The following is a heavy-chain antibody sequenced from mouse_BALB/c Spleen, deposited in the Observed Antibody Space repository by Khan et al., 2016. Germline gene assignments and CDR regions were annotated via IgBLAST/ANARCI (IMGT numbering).Heavy chain of an antibody. CDR1: GYAFSSYW. CDR3: AREVYGSDTFSY. D-gene: IGHD2-2*01. V-gene: IGHV1-80*01. CDR2: IYPGDGDT. Sequence: QVQLQQSGAELVRPGSSVKISCKASGYAFSSYWMNWVKQRPGQGLEWIGQIYPGDGDTNYNGKFKGKATLTADKSSSKAYMQLSSLTSEDSAVXFCAREVYGSDTFSYWGQGTLVTVSA. J-gene: IGHJ3*01.